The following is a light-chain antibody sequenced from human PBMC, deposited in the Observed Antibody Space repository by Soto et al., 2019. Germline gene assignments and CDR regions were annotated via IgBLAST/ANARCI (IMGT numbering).Light chain of an antibody. CDR3: QDYGSSAWA. J-gene: IGKJ1*01. V-gene: IGKV3-20*01. CDR1: QSVSSN. Sequence: EVVLTQSPAKRVLSPGERTNISSRASQSVSSNLAWYQQKPGQYPRLLIYGASTRATGIPERFSGSGSGTDFTLTISRLEPGDFAVYYCQDYGSSAWAFGKG. CDR2: GAS.